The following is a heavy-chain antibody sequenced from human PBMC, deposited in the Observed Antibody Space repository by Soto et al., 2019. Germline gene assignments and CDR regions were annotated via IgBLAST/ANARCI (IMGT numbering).Heavy chain of an antibody. CDR2: IYEGGRT. Sequence: SETLSLTCTVSGGSVSCVDWNLSWIRQTPGKGLEWIGHIYEGGRTYSNPSLMGRATISLDTSKNLFSLNLKSVTAADTAVYYCTRGPSGDKGAFWGQGLLVTVS. V-gene: IGHV4-30-4*08. D-gene: IGHD2-21*01. J-gene: IGHJ4*02. CDR3: TRGPSGDKGAF. CDR1: GGSVSCVDWN.